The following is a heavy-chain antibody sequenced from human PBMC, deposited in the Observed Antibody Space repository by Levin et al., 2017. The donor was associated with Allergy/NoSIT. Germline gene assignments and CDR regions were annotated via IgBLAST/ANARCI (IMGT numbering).Heavy chain of an antibody. CDR2: IYYSGST. J-gene: IGHJ6*02. V-gene: IGHV4-39*01. Sequence: PSETLSLTCTVSGGSISSSSYYWGWIRQPPGKGLEWIGSIYYSGSTYYNPSLKSRVTISVDTSKNQFSLKLSSVTAADTAVYYCARHPHGYLVARDSSGYYSTHLTSPYYYYGMDVWGQGTTVTVSS. CDR1: GGSISSSSYY. CDR3: ARHPHGYLVARDSSGYYSTHLTSPYYYYGMDV. D-gene: IGHD3-22*01.